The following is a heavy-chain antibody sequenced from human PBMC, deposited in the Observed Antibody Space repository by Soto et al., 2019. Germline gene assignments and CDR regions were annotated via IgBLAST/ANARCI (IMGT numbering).Heavy chain of an antibody. Sequence: QVQLLQSGAEVKKPGASVKVSCKASGYTFPSYDIIWVRQAPGQGLEWMGWISTYNGYTNYAQKLQGRVTMTTDTRXSTAYMELRSLRSDDTAVYYCARETPRGWGRYMDYWGQGTLVTVSS. V-gene: IGHV1-18*01. J-gene: IGHJ4*02. CDR2: ISTYNGYT. D-gene: IGHD6-19*01. CDR3: ARETPRGWGRYMDY. CDR1: GYTFPSYD.